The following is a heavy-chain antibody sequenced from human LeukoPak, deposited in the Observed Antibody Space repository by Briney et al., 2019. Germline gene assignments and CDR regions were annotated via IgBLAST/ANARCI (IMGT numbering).Heavy chain of an antibody. D-gene: IGHD3-3*01. CDR1: GYTFTSYD. V-gene: IGHV1-8*01. Sequence: GASVKVSCKASGYTFTSYDINWVRQATGQGLEWMGWMSPNSGNTGYAQKFQGRVTMTRNTSISTAYMELSSLRSEDTAVYYCARYMVEDDFWSGYLYHYYYGMDVWGQGTTVTVSS. CDR3: ARYMVEDDFWSGYLYHYYYGMDV. J-gene: IGHJ6*02. CDR2: MSPNSGNT.